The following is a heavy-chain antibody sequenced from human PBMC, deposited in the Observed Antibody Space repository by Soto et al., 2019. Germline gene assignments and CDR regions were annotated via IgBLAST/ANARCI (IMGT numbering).Heavy chain of an antibody. CDR2: IIPTFDTT. J-gene: IGHJ4*02. Sequence: VQLVQSGAEVKKPGSSVKVSCKASGGTFTSFPFSWVRQAPGQGLEWMGGIIPTFDTTNYAQKFQGRITITADESTTTAYMELSGLRPEDTAVYYCARESGDYGRPYFDYWGQGTLVTVSS. D-gene: IGHD3-10*01. CDR3: ARESGDYGRPYFDY. CDR1: GGTFTSFP. V-gene: IGHV1-69*01.